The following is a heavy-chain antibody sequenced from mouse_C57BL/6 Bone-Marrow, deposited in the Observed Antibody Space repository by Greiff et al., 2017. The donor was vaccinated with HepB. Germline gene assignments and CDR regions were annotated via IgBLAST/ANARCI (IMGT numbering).Heavy chain of an antibody. D-gene: IGHD3-2*02. CDR2: ISSGSSTI. CDR1: GFTFSDYG. Sequence: EVQLQESGGGLVKPGGSLKLSCAASGFTFSDYGMHWVRQAPEKGLEWVAYISSGSSTIYYADTVKGRFTISRDNAKNTLFLQMTSLRSEDTAMYYCARPAQAWFAYWGQVTLVTVSA. CDR3: ARPAQAWFAY. V-gene: IGHV5-17*01. J-gene: IGHJ3*01.